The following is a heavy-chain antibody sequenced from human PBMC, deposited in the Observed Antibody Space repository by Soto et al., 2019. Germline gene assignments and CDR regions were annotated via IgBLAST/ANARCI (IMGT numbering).Heavy chain of an antibody. J-gene: IGHJ4*01. CDR3: ASDSCHSFVY. Sequence: HVQLLQSGGELKKPGASVKVSCNTSGFTFNTYFISWVRQAPGQGLEWIGWISPYNGNTKYGEKFQGRVTMTTHRLTRRAYMELRNLRIDDTAVYYCASDSCHSFVYWGHGTLVTVSS. V-gene: IGHV1-18*01. CDR1: GFTFNTYF. CDR2: ISPYNGNT.